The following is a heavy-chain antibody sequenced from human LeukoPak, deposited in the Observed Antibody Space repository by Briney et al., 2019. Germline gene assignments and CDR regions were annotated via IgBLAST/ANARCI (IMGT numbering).Heavy chain of an antibody. Sequence: GGSLRLSCAASGFIFSSYSMNWVRQAPGKGLEWVSYISTSSSYIYYADSVKGRFTISRDNAKNSLYLQMYSLRAEDTAVYYCARAPLLWWEGRLEEGSFDYWGQGTLVTVSS. CDR3: ARAPLLWWEGRLEEGSFDY. V-gene: IGHV3-21*05. D-gene: IGHD2-21*01. J-gene: IGHJ4*02. CDR1: GFIFSSYS. CDR2: ISTSSSYI.